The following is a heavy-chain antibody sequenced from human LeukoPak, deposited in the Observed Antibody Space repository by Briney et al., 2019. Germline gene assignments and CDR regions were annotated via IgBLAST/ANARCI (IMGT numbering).Heavy chain of an antibody. J-gene: IGHJ4*02. D-gene: IGHD3-22*01. CDR3: ATVGFDDSGYYQAYYFDY. V-gene: IGHV1-24*01. CDR1: GYTLTELS. Sequence: ASVTVSCKVSGYTLTELSMHWVRQAPGKGLEWMGGFDPEDGETIYAQKFQGRVTMTEDTSTDTAYMELSSLRSEDTAVYYCATVGFDDSGYYQAYYFDYWGQGSLVTVSS. CDR2: FDPEDGET.